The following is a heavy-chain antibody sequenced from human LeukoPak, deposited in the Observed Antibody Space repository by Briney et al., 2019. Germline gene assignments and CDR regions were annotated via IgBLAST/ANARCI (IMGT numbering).Heavy chain of an antibody. CDR1: GFTFSTYP. Sequence: GGSLRLSCAASGFTFSTYPMSWVRQPPGKGLEWVSAISGSGGSTYYPDSVKGRFTISRDNSKKTLYLQMNSLRAEDTAVYYCAREVSRDGYMEGFDYWGQGTLVTVSS. CDR3: AREVSRDGYMEGFDY. J-gene: IGHJ4*02. CDR2: ISGSGGST. V-gene: IGHV3-23*01. D-gene: IGHD5-24*01.